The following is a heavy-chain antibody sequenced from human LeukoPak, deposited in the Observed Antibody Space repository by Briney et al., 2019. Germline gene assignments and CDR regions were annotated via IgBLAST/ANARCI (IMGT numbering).Heavy chain of an antibody. CDR3: ARGRGSWYDSSGSPYIRFDY. Sequence: ASVKVSCKAPGYTFTGYFIHWVRQPPGQGLEWMGWINPDSGGTNYAQKFQGRVTMTRDTPISTAYMELSRLRSDDSAIYYCARGRGSWYDSSGSPYIRFDYWGQGTLVTVSS. J-gene: IGHJ4*02. CDR2: INPDSGGT. V-gene: IGHV1-2*02. CDR1: GYTFTGYF. D-gene: IGHD3-22*01.